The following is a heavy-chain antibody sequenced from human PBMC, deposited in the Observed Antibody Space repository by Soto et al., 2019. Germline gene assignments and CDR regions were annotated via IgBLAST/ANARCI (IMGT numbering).Heavy chain of an antibody. J-gene: IGHJ4*02. CDR3: AKTDYGDYSAFNY. D-gene: IGHD4-17*01. CDR1: GFTFSSYA. V-gene: IGHV3-23*01. Sequence: EVQLLESGGGLVQPGGSLRLSCAASGFTFSSYAMSWVRQAPGKGLEWVSAISGSGGSTYYADSVKGRFTISRDNSKNTLYRQMNSLRAEDTAVYYCAKTDYGDYSAFNYWGQGTLVTVSS. CDR2: ISGSGGST.